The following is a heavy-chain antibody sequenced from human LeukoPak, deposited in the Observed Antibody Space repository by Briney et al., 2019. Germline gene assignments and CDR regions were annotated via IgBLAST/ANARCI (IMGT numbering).Heavy chain of an antibody. CDR3: ARDVNPYNWFDP. V-gene: IGHV4-59*12. Sequence: SETLSLTCTVSGGSISSYYWSWIRQPPGKGLEWIGYIYYSGSTNYNPSLKSRVTMSVDTSKNQFSLKLSSVTAADTAVYYCARDVNPYNWFDPWGQGTLVTVSS. CDR2: IYYSGST. CDR1: GGSISSYY. J-gene: IGHJ5*02.